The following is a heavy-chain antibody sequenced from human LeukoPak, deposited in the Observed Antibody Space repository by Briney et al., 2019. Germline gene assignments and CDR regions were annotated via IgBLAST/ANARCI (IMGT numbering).Heavy chain of an antibody. CDR1: GFSFSFYW. CDR3: VTEDYFGCDF. V-gene: IGHV3-7*01. D-gene: IGHD2/OR15-2a*01. Sequence: GGSLRLSCAASGFSFSFYWMSWVRQAPGQGLQWVAKINPDGSKTFYVDSVNGRFTISRDNAKNSVYLQMNSLRAEDTALYYCVTEDYFGCDFWGQGTPVTVSS. CDR2: INPDGSKT. J-gene: IGHJ4*02.